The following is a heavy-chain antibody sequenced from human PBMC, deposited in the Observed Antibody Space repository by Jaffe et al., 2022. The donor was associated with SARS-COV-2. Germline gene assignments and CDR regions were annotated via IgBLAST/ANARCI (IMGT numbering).Heavy chain of an antibody. Sequence: QVQLVESGGGVVQPGRSLRLSCAASGFTFSSYGMHWVRQAPGKGLEWVAVISYDGSNKYYADSVKGRFTISRDNSKNTLYLQMNSLRAEDTAVYYCAKDHRVAATWFDYWGQGTLVTVSS. CDR2: ISYDGSNK. D-gene: IGHD2-15*01. V-gene: IGHV3-30*18. CDR1: GFTFSSYG. J-gene: IGHJ4*02. CDR3: AKDHRVAATWFDY.